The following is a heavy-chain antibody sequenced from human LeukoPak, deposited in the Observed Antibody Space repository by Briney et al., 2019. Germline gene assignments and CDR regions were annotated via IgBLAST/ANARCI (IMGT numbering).Heavy chain of an antibody. CDR3: ARRLGINNAFDI. V-gene: IGHV1-69*13. D-gene: IGHD7-27*01. J-gene: IGHJ3*02. CDR1: GGTFSSCA. Sequence: GASVKVSCKASGGTFSSCAISWVRQAPGQGLEWMGGIIPIFGTANYAQKFQGRVTITADESTSTAYMELSSLRSEDTAVYYCARRLGINNAFDIWGQGTMVTVSS. CDR2: IIPIFGTA.